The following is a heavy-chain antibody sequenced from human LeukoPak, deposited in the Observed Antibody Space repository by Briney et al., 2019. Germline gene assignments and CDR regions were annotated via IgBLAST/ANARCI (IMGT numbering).Heavy chain of an antibody. CDR2: INPNSGGT. D-gene: IGHD4-23*01. CDR1: GYTFTGYY. Sequence: ASVKVSCKASGYTFTGYYMHWVRQAPGQGLEWMGWINPNSGGTNYAQKFQGRVTMTRDMSTSTVYMELSSLRSEDTAVYYCARDHGHGGNSAFIEPMAGYYFDYWGQGTLVTVSS. V-gene: IGHV1-2*02. CDR3: ARDHGHGGNSAFIEPMAGYYFDY. J-gene: IGHJ4*02.